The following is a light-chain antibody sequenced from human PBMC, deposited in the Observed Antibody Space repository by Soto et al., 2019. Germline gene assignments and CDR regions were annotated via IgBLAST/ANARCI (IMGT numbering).Light chain of an antibody. CDR3: AAWDYSLSGVV. J-gene: IGLJ3*02. CDR2: RNN. V-gene: IGLV1-47*01. CDR1: LSNIGSNY. Sequence: QSVLTQPPSASATPGQRVTISCSGSLSNIGSNYVYWYQQLPGTAPKLLIYRNNQRPSGVPDRFSCSKSGTSASLAISGLRSLDEANYYCAAWDYSLSGVVFGGGTKATVL.